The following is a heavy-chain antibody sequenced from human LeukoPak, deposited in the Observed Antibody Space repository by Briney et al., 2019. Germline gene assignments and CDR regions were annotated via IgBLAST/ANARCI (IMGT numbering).Heavy chain of an antibody. CDR2: ISGSGGST. CDR3: ASIPVYYYYYMDV. Sequence: GGSLRLSCAASGFTFSSYAMSWVRQAPGKGLEWVSAISGSGGSTYYADSVKGRFTISRDNSKNTLYLQMNSLRAEDTAVYYCASIPVYYYYYMDVWGKGTTVTVSS. J-gene: IGHJ6*03. CDR1: GFTFSSYA. V-gene: IGHV3-23*01.